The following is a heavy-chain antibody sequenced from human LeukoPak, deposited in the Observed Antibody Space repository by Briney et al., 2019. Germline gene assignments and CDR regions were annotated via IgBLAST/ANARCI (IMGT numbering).Heavy chain of an antibody. CDR2: IYYSGST. D-gene: IGHD3-10*01. J-gene: IGHJ6*03. V-gene: IGHV4-59*12. CDR3: AGSMIRDNYYYYMDV. Sequence: PSETLSLTCTVSGGSISSYYWSWIRQPPGKGLEWIGYIYYSGSTNYNPSLKSRVTISVDTSKKQISLKLSSVTAADTAVYYCAGSMIRDNYYYYMDVWGKGSTVTVSS. CDR1: GGSISSYY.